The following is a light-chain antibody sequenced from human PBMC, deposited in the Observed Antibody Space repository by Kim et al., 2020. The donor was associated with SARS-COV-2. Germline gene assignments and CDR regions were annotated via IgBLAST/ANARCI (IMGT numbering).Light chain of an antibody. CDR1: SSDVGSYDR. Sequence: GQSVTISCTGTSSDVGSYDRVSWYQQPPGTAPKVMIYEVSNRPAGVPDRFSGSKSGNTASLTISGLQAEDEADYYCSSYTSSSTWVFGGGTKLTVL. CDR2: EVS. J-gene: IGLJ3*02. CDR3: SSYTSSSTWV. V-gene: IGLV2-18*02.